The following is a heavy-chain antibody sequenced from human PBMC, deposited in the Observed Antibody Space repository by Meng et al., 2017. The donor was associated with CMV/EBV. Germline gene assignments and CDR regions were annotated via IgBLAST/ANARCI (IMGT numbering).Heavy chain of an antibody. D-gene: IGHD3-3*01. CDR3: AKDITIFGVVISSYGMDV. J-gene: IGHJ6*02. V-gene: IGHV3-74*01. CDR2: IRFDGGET. CDR1: GFTFSSYS. Sequence: GESLKISCAASGFTFSSYSMHWVRQAPGKGLVWVSHIRFDGGETNYADSVKGRFSISRDNAKNSLYLQMNSLRAEDTALYYCAKDITIFGVVISSYGMDVWGQGTTVTVSS.